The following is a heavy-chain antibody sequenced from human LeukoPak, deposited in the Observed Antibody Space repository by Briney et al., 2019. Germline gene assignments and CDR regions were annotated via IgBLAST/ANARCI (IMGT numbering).Heavy chain of an antibody. Sequence: GGSLRLSCAASGFTFSSYSMNWVRQAPGKGLEWVSSISSSRSYIYYADSVKGRFTISRDNAKNSLYLQMNSLRAEDTAVYYCARDQEVYFDYWGQGTLVTVSS. J-gene: IGHJ4*02. CDR3: ARDQEVYFDY. V-gene: IGHV3-21*01. CDR1: GFTFSSYS. CDR2: ISSSRSYI.